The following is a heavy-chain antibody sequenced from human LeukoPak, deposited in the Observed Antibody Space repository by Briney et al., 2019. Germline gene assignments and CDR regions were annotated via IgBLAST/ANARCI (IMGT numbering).Heavy chain of an antibody. CDR3: ATGAGGWFDP. V-gene: IGHV4-59*01. Sequence: SETLSLTCTVSGGSISSYYCNWIRQPPGKGLEWIGYIYYIGSTNYNPSLKSRVTISVETSKNQFSLKPNSVTAADTAVYYCATGAGGWFDPWGQGTLVTVSS. CDR1: GGSISSYY. CDR2: IYYIGST. J-gene: IGHJ5*02.